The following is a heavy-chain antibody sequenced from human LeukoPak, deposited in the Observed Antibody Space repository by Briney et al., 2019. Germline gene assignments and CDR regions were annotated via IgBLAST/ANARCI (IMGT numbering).Heavy chain of an antibody. J-gene: IGHJ4*02. V-gene: IGHV3-7*01. D-gene: IGHD3-16*02. CDR2: IRQDGSAQ. Sequence: GGSLRLSCAASGFIFSSYYMTWVRQAPGKGLEWVANIRQDGSAQFYADSVKGRFTISRDNAKNSLYLHMNSLRDEDTAVYYCAKDGGYDYVWGSYRSNYFDYWGQGTLVTVSS. CDR3: AKDGGYDYVWGSYRSNYFDY. CDR1: GFIFSSYY.